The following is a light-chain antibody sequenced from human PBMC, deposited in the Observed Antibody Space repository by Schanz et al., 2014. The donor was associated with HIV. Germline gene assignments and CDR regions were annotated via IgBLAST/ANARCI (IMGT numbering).Light chain of an antibody. Sequence: AIQLTQSPSSLSASVGDRVTITCRASQGISSALAWYQQKPGKAPKLLIYKASSLQSGVPSRFSGSGSGTEFTLNISSLQPDDFATYYCQQYNSYPPTFGQGTKLEIK. CDR2: KAS. V-gene: IGKV1-13*02. CDR1: QGISSA. CDR3: QQYNSYPPT. J-gene: IGKJ2*01.